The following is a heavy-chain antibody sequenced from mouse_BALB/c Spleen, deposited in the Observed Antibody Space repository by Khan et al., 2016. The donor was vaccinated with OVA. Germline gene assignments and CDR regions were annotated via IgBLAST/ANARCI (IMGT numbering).Heavy chain of an antibody. D-gene: IGHD2-1*01. CDR3: MGYGNRNWYFDV. Sequence: EVQLLETGGGLVQPGGSRGLSCEGSGFTFSGFWMSWVRQTPGKTLEWIGDINSDGSAINYAPSIKDRFTIFRDNDKSTLYLQLSNVRSGDTATYFCMGYGNRNWYFDVWGAGTTVTVSS. CDR2: INSDGSAI. J-gene: IGHJ1*01. CDR1: GFTFSGFW. V-gene: IGHV11-2*02.